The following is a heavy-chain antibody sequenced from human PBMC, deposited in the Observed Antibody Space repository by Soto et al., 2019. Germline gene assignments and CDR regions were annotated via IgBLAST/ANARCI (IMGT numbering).Heavy chain of an antibody. J-gene: IGHJ3*02. V-gene: IGHV1-18*01. CDR1: GYTFTSYG. D-gene: IGHD3-3*01. CDR3: ARGLFVVVILDAFDI. CDR2: ISAYNGNT. Sequence: ASVKVSCKASGYTFTSYGISWVRQAPGQGLEWMGWISAYNGNTNYAQKLQGRVTMTTDTSTSTAYMELRSLRSDDTAVYYCARGLFVVVILDAFDIWGQGTMVTVSS.